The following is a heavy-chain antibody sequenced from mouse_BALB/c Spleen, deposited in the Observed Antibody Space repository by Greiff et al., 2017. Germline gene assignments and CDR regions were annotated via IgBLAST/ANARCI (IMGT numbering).Heavy chain of an antibody. CDR1: GYTFTSYW. D-gene: IGHD1-2*01. Sequence: QVQLQQPGAELVRPGASVKLSCKASGYTFTSYWMNWVKQRPEQGLEWIGNIDPYYGGTSYNQKFKGKATLTVDKSSSTAYMQLKSLTSEDSAVYYCARNGYARMDYWGQGTSVTVSS. CDR2: IDPYYGGT. V-gene: IGHV1-53*01. J-gene: IGHJ4*01. CDR3: ARNGYARMDY.